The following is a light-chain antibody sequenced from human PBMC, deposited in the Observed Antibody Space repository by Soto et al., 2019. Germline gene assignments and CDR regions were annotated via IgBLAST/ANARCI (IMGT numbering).Light chain of an antibody. CDR2: AAS. CDR1: QTIRSY. J-gene: IGKJ4*01. CDR3: QQSFSIPPLT. V-gene: IGKV1-39*01. Sequence: IQMTQSPSSLSASVGDRVTITCRASQTIRSYLNWYQQKPGKAPVLLISAASSLQSGVPSRFSGSGSGTDFTLTISSLQPEDFATYYCQQSFSIPPLTFGGGTKVDIK.